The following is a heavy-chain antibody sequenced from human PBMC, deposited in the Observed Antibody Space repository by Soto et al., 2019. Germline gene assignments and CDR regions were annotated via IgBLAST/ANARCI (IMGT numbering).Heavy chain of an antibody. CDR1: GFTFDDYA. D-gene: IGHD6-19*01. Sequence: GGSLRLSCAASGFTFDDYAMHWVRQAPGKGLEWVSGISWNSGSIGYADSVKGRFTISRDNAKNSLYLQMNSLRAEDTALYYCAKDRSGWSLIASGSAYYYYYMDVWGKGTTVTVSS. CDR2: ISWNSGSI. V-gene: IGHV3-9*01. CDR3: AKDRSGWSLIASGSAYYYYYMDV. J-gene: IGHJ6*03.